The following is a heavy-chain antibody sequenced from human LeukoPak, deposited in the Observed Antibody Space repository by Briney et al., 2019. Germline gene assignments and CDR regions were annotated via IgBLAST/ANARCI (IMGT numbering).Heavy chain of an antibody. CDR1: GYSFTSYW. CDR3: VRSDYGDFKYYFDY. CDR2: I. V-gene: IGHV5-51*01. J-gene: IGHJ4*02. Sequence: GESLKISCKGSGYSFTSYWIAWVRQMPGKGLEWMGIIYSPSFQGQVTISADTSIRTAHLQWSSLKASDTAMYYCVRSDYGDFKYYFDYWGQGTLVTVSS. D-gene: IGHD4-17*01.